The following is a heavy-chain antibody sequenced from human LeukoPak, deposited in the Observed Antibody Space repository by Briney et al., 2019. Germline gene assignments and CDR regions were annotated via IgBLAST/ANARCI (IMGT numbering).Heavy chain of an antibody. D-gene: IGHD3-3*01. Sequence: SETLSLTCAVYGGSISSYYWSWIRQPPGKGLEWIGYIYYSGSTNYNPSLKSRVTISVDTSKNQFSLKLSSVTAADTAVYYCALAPFVVVTVFDYWGQGTLVTVSS. J-gene: IGHJ4*02. CDR1: GGSISSYY. CDR2: IYYSGST. CDR3: ALAPFVVVTVFDY. V-gene: IGHV4-59*01.